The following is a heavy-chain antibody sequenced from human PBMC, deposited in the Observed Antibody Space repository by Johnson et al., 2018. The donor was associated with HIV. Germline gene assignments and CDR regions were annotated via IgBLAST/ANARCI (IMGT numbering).Heavy chain of an antibody. J-gene: IGHJ3*01. CDR3: ARDINYYDGSGYLIGSDAFDL. D-gene: IGHD3-22*01. Sequence: MQLVESGGGLVQPGGSLRLSCAASGFTFSDHYMDWVRQAPGKGLEWVGRTRNKANSYTTEYAASVKGRFTISRDDSKNSLYLQMNSLKTEDTAVYYCARDINYYDGSGYLIGSDAFDLWGQGTMVTVSS. V-gene: IGHV3-72*01. CDR1: GFTFSDHY. CDR2: TRNKANSYTT.